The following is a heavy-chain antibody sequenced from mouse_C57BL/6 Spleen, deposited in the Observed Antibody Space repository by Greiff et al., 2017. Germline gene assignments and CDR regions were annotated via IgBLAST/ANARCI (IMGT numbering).Heavy chain of an antibody. Sequence: VQLQQSGAELMKPGASVKLSCKATGYTFTGYWIAWVKQRPGHGLEWIGEILPGSGSTNYNEKFKGKATFTADASSNTAYMQLSSLTTEDSAIYYCARPSITAVKGYFDYWGQGTTLTVS. V-gene: IGHV1-9*01. CDR1: GYTFTGYW. D-gene: IGHD1-1*01. J-gene: IGHJ2*01. CDR3: ARPSITAVKGYFDY. CDR2: ILPGSGST.